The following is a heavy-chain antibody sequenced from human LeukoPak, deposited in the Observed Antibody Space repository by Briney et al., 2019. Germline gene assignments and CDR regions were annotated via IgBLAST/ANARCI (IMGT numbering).Heavy chain of an antibody. V-gene: IGHV3-30*02. CDR1: GFSFSSYG. CDR2: IRYDGSNK. D-gene: IGHD5-24*01. CDR3: AKDKMATTYYFDY. J-gene: IGHJ4*02. Sequence: GGSLRLSCAASGFSFSSYGMHWVRQAPGKGLEWVAFIRYDGSNKYHADSVKGRFTISRDNSKNTLYLQMNSLRAEDTAVYYCAKDKMATTYYFDYWGQGTLVTVSS.